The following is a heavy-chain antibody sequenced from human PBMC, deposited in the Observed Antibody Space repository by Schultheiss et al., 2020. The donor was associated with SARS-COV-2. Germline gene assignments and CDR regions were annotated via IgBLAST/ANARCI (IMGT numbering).Heavy chain of an antibody. CDR2: IYHSGST. Sequence: SETLSLTCAVYGGSFSGYYWSWIRQPPGKGLEWIGSIYHSGSTYYNPSLKSRVTISVDTSKNQFSLKLSSVTAADTAVYYCARVGTIFALDYWGQGTLVTVSS. D-gene: IGHD3-3*01. V-gene: IGHV4-34*01. J-gene: IGHJ4*02. CDR3: ARVGTIFALDY. CDR1: GGSFSGYY.